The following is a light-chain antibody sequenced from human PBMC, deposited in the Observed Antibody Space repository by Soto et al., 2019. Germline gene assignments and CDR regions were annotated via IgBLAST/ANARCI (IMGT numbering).Light chain of an antibody. CDR2: WAS. CDR3: EQYYSTPYT. CDR1: QSVLYSSNNKNY. V-gene: IGKV4-1*01. J-gene: IGKJ2*01. Sequence: DIVMTQSPDSLAVSLGERATINCKSSQSVLYSSNNKNYLAWYQQKPGQPPKLLIYWASTRESGVPDRFSGSGSATDLTLTTSSLQAEDVAVYYCEQYYSTPYTFGQRTKLEIK.